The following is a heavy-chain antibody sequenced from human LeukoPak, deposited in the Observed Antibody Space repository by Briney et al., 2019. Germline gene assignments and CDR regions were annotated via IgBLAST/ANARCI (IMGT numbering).Heavy chain of an antibody. Sequence: GGSLRLSCTVSGFTVSSNYMSWVRQAPGKGLEWVSIIYSGGSTFYADSVKDRFTISRDNSKNTLYLQMNSLRAEDTAVYYCARGGSYLSAFDIWGQGTMVTVSS. V-gene: IGHV3-53*01. J-gene: IGHJ3*02. CDR1: GFTVSSNY. D-gene: IGHD1-26*01. CDR3: ARGGSYLSAFDI. CDR2: IYSGGST.